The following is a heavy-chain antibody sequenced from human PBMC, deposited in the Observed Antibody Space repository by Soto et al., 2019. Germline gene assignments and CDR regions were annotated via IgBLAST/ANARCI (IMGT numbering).Heavy chain of an antibody. D-gene: IGHD2-2*01. CDR1: GFTLSSYS. J-gene: IGHJ6*02. CDR2: ISSSSSYI. Sequence: GESLRLACAASGFTLSSYSMNGGRQAPGKGLEWVSSISSSSSYIYYADSVKGRFTISRDNAKNSLYLQMNSLRAEDTAVYYCARESQLTDGYGMDVWGQGTTVTVSS. V-gene: IGHV3-21*01. CDR3: ARESQLTDGYGMDV.